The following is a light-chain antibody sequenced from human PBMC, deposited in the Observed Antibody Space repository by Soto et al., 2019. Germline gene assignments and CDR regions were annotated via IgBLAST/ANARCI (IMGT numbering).Light chain of an antibody. Sequence: IQFTQSPSSMSASVGDRVTIACRASQGIGFYLAWYQQKPGNAPKLLIYAASTLQSGVPSRFSGSGSGTNFTLTISSLKPEDFATYYCQQVNSYPPLTFGPGTKVDIK. J-gene: IGKJ3*01. V-gene: IGKV1-9*01. CDR1: QGIGFY. CDR2: AAS. CDR3: QQVNSYPPLT.